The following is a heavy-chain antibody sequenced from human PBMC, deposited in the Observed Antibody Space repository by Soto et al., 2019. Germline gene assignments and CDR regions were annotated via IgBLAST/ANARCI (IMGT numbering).Heavy chain of an antibody. Sequence: EVQLVESGGGLVQPGGSLRLSCEASGFTFRNYDMHWVRQSTGKGLEWVSGISAAGDPDYADSVEGRFTISRENAQNSYCLQMKSLRVGDTAVYYCARTDRDFYGLDVCGQGTTVMVSS. CDR3: ARTDRDFYGLDV. CDR1: GFTFRNYD. CDR2: ISAAGDP. V-gene: IGHV3-13*05. J-gene: IGHJ6*02.